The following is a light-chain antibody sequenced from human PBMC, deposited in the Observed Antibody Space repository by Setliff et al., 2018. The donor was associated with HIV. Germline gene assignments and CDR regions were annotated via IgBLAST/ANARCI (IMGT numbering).Light chain of an antibody. J-gene: IGLJ1*01. CDR3: CSNTGSNTFV. CDR2: QAT. Sequence: ALTQPASVSGSPGQSITISCTGTSNDVGRYDLVSWYQQHPARAPKLIIYQATRRPSGVSNHFSGSKSGNVASLTISGLQAEDEADYYCCSNTGSNTFVFGTGTKVTVL. V-gene: IGLV2-23*01. CDR1: SNDVGRYDL.